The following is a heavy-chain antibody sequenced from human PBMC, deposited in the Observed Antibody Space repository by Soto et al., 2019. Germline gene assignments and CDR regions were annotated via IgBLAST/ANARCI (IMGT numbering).Heavy chain of an antibody. Sequence: EVQLVESGGGLVKPGGSLRLSCAASGFTLNIYGMHWVRQAPGKGLEWVSSISSGSSNTYYADSVRGRFNISRDNAAISMCLERNRRRAADTAVYHCARYEGKGVTAGGWFAPGGQGVLFTVS. D-gene: IGHD2-21*02. J-gene: IGHJ5*02. CDR1: GFTLNIYG. CDR2: ISSGSSNT. V-gene: IGHV3-21*01. CDR3: ARYEGKGVTAGGWFAP.